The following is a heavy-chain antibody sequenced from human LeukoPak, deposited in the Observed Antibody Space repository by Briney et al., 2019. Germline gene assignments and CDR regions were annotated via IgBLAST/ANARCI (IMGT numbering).Heavy chain of an antibody. CDR2: INSDGSST. CDR3: ARVFSGWYFYFDN. D-gene: IGHD6-19*01. V-gene: IGHV3-74*01. CDR1: GFTFSSYW. Sequence: PGGSLRLSCAASGFTFSSYWMHWVRQAPGKGLVWLSRINSDGSSTTYADSVKGRFTISRDNAKNTLYQQMNSLRAEDTAVYYCARVFSGWYFYFDNWGQGTLVTVSS. J-gene: IGHJ4*02.